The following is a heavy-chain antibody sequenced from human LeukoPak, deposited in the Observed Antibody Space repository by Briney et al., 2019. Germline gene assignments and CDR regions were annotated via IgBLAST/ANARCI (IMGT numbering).Heavy chain of an antibody. CDR3: ATYAGSYSKYFQH. J-gene: IGHJ1*01. Sequence: GESVKISCKGSEYSFTNYWIGWVRQMPGKGLEWMGIIYPGDSDTRYSPSFQGQVTISADKSISTAYLQRSSLKASDTAMYFCATYAGSYSKYFQHWGQGTLVTVSS. CDR1: EYSFTNYW. D-gene: IGHD3-10*01. CDR2: IYPGDSDT. V-gene: IGHV5-51*01.